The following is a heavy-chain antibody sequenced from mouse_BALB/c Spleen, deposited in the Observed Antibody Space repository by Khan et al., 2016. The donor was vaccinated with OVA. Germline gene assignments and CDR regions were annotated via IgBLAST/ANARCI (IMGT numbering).Heavy chain of an antibody. Sequence: QIQLVQSGPELKKPGETVKISCKASGYTFTNSGMNWVKQAPGKGLKWMGWINTYTGEPTYADDFKGRFVFSLETSASTAYLQINNLKSEDTATYFCARPPYFSNVLVYWGQGTSVTVSS. CDR3: ARPPYFSNVLVY. V-gene: IGHV9-3-1*01. J-gene: IGHJ4*01. D-gene: IGHD2-10*01. CDR2: INTYTGEP. CDR1: GYTFTNSG.